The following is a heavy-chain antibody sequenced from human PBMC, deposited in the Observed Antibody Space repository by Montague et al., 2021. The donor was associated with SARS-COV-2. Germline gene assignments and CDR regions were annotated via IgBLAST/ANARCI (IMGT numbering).Heavy chain of an antibody. Sequence: SETLSLTCTVSGGSVSSSYWSWIRQPPGKGLEWIGYIYNGGSTDYNPSLKSRATISIDTSKNQFSLKVRSVTAADTAVYYCARETMTADAFDIWGQGTMVTVSS. CDR1: GGSVSSSY. CDR3: ARETMTADAFDI. J-gene: IGHJ3*02. V-gene: IGHV4-59*02. D-gene: IGHD1-14*01. CDR2: IYNGGST.